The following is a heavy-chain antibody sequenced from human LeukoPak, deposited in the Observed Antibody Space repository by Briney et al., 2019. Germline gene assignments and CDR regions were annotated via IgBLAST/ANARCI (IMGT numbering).Heavy chain of an antibody. CDR1: GASISSSSYY. V-gene: IGHV4-39*01. J-gene: IGHJ3*02. CDR3: ARLKYPGIPVAAPDAFDI. Sequence: SETLSLTCTVSGASISSSSYYWGWIRQPPGKGLEWIGTIYYSGSTYYNPSLKSRVTISVDMSKNQFSLNLSSVTAADTAVYYCARLKYPGIPVAAPDAFDIWGQGTMVTVSS. CDR2: IYYSGST. D-gene: IGHD6-19*01.